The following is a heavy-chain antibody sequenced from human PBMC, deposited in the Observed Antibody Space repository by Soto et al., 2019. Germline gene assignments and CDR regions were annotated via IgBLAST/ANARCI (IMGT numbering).Heavy chain of an antibody. Sequence: ASVKVSCKASGYTFTSYAMYWVRQSPGQGLEWMGWINTNTGNPTYAQGFTGRFVFSLDTSVSTAYLQICSLKAEDTAVYYCATKASAGGYCSGGSCYPYYYYYGMDVWGQGTTVTVSS. D-gene: IGHD2-15*01. J-gene: IGHJ6*02. V-gene: IGHV7-4-1*01. CDR2: INTNTGNP. CDR3: ATKASAGGYCSGGSCYPYYYYYGMDV. CDR1: GYTFTSYA.